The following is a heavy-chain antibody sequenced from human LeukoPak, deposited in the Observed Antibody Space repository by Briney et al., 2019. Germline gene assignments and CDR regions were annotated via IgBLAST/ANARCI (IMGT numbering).Heavy chain of an antibody. J-gene: IGHJ4*02. CDR3: ARGGRAGDYGYYFDY. CDR1: GGFISSYY. CDR2: MYYSGST. D-gene: IGHD4-17*01. Sequence: SETLSLTCTVSGGFISSYYWGWIRQPPGKGLEWIGYMYYSGSTTYNPSLKSRVTISVDTSRNQVSLILYSVTAADTAIYYCARGGRAGDYGYYFDYWGQGALVTVSS. V-gene: IGHV4-59*01.